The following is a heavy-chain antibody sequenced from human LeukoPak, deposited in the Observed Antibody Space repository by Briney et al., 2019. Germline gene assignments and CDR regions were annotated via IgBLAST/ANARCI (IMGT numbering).Heavy chain of an antibody. CDR1: GFTFSSHW. Sequence: GGSLRPSCAASGFTFSSHWMSWVRQAPGKGLEWVANIKQDGSEKYYVDSVKGRFTISRDNAKNSLYLQMNSLRAEDTAVYYCAREWLSYYYMDVWGKGTTVTVSS. CDR3: AREWLSYYYMDV. CDR2: IKQDGSEK. D-gene: IGHD3-22*01. V-gene: IGHV3-7*01. J-gene: IGHJ6*03.